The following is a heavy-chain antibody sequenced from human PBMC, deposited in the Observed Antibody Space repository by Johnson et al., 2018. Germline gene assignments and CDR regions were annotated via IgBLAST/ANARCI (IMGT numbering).Heavy chain of an antibody. Sequence: EVQLVETGGGLVQPGGSLRLSCAASGFTFSSYSMNWVRQAPGKGLEWVSYISSSSSTLYYADSVKGRFTISRDNAKNSLSLQMKRLRDDDTAVYYCARLGGQLTYYSNMDVWGQGTRVTVSS. CDR3: ARLGGQLTYYSNMDV. V-gene: IGHV3-48*02. J-gene: IGHJ6*02. CDR1: GFTFSSYS. D-gene: IGHD6-6*01. CDR2: ISSSSSTL.